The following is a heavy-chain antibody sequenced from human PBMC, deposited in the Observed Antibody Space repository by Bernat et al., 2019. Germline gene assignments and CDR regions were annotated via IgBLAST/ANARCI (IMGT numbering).Heavy chain of an antibody. J-gene: IGHJ4*02. CDR1: GISFSSYA. CDR2: IWYDGSNK. D-gene: IGHD1-1*01. V-gene: IGHV3-33*01. Sequence: QAQLLESWGDVVQPGRSLRLSCAASGISFSSYAMHWFSQAPGKGLGWVAVIWYDGSNKYYADYVKGRFTMSRDNSKNTLHLQMTRLSVEDTAVYYCARGSGTYRNYIYNPHFDYWGQGTLVTVSS. CDR3: ARGSGTYRNYIYNPHFDY.